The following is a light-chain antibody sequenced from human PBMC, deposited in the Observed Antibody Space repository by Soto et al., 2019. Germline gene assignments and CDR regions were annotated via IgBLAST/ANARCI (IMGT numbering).Light chain of an antibody. J-gene: IGKJ1*01. CDR3: QQYNSYWT. CDR1: QSISSW. Sequence: DIQMTQSPSTLSASVGDRVTITCRASQSISSWLAWYQQKPVKAPNLLIYDASSLESGVPSRFSGSGSGTEFTLTISSLQPDDFATYYCQQYNSYWTFGQGTKVEIK. CDR2: DAS. V-gene: IGKV1-5*01.